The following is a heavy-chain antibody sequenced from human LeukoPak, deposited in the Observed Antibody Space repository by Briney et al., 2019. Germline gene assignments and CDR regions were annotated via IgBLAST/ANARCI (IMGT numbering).Heavy chain of an antibody. CDR2: INPNSGGT. V-gene: IGHV1-2*06. D-gene: IGHD2-21*02. J-gene: IGHJ4*02. CDR1: GYTFTGYY. CDR3: ARDYCGGDCFPDY. Sequence: ASVTVSCKASGYTFTGYYVHWVRQAPGQGLEWMGRINPNSGGTNYAQKFQGRVTMTRDTSISTAYMELSRLGSDDTAVYYCARDYCGGDCFPDYWGQGTLVTVSS.